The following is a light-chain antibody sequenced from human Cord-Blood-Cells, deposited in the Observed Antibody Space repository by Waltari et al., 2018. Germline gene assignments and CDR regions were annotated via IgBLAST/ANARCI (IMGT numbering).Light chain of an antibody. CDR3: NSRDSSGNHP. J-gene: IGLJ1*01. CDR1: SLRSYY. Sequence: SSELTQDPAVSVALGQTVRITCQGDSLRSYYASWYQQKPGQAPVLVIYGKNNRPSGIQDRFSGSSSGNTASLTITGAQAEDEADYYCNSRDSSGNHPFGTGTKVTVL. V-gene: IGLV3-19*01. CDR2: GKN.